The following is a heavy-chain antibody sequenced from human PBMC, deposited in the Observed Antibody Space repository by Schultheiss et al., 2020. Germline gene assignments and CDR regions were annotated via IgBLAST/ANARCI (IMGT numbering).Heavy chain of an antibody. V-gene: IGHV3-30*18. D-gene: IGHD3-10*01. Sequence: GGSLRLSCAASGFTFSSYSMNWVRQAPGKGLEWVAVISYDGSNKYYGDSVKGRFTISRDNAKNSLYLQMNSLRAEDTAVYYCAKGSYGSGIWGQGTLVTVSS. CDR3: AKGSYGSGI. CDR2: ISYDGSNK. CDR1: GFTFSSYS. J-gene: IGHJ4*02.